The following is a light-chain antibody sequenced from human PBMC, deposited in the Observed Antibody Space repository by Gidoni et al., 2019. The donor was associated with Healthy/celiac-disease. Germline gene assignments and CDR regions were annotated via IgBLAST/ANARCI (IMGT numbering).Light chain of an antibody. V-gene: IGKV1-39*01. CDR1: PSISSY. CDR2: AAS. J-gene: IGKJ2*01. CDR3: QQSYSTPYT. Sequence: DIHMTPSPSSLSASVGDRVTLTCRASPSISSYLNWYQQKPGKAPKLLIYAASSLQSGVPSRFSGSGSGTDFTLTISRLQPEDFATYYCQQSYSTPYTFGQGTKLEIK.